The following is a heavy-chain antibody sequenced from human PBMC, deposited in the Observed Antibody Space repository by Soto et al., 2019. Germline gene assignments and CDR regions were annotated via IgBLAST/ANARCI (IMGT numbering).Heavy chain of an antibody. V-gene: IGHV1-3*01. J-gene: IGHJ4*02. CDR3: ASYFNTRFDY. Sequence: ASVKLSCKASGYTFTRYTIHWVRQAPGQRLEWMGWINHGNGNTEYSQKFQGRVTVTRDTFASTAYMELSSLTSENTPVYYCASYFNTRFDYWGQGTLVTVSS. CDR1: GYTFTRYT. D-gene: IGHD1-26*01. CDR2: INHGNGNT.